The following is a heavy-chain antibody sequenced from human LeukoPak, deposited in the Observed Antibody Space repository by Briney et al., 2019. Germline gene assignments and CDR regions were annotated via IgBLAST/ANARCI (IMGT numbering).Heavy chain of an antibody. J-gene: IGHJ3*02. V-gene: IGHV4-59*01. CDR2: IYYSGST. CDR1: GGSISSYY. Sequence: SETLSLTCTVSGGSISSYYWSWIRQPPGKGLEWIGYIYYSGSTNYNPSLKSRVTMSVDTSKNQFSLKLSSVTAADTAVYYCARGSTVTGDAFDIWGQGTMATVSS. CDR3: ARGSTVTGDAFDI. D-gene: IGHD4-17*01.